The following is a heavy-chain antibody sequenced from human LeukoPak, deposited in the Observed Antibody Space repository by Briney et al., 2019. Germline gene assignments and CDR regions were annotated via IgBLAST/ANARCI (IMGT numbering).Heavy chain of an antibody. D-gene: IGHD3-16*02. CDR2: INPNSGGT. Sequence: GASVKVSCKASGYTFTGYYMHWVRQAPGQGLEWMGWINPNSGGTNYAQKFQGRVTMTRDTSISTAYMELSRLRSDDTAVYYCARGSADYVWGSYRFPPWRIDYWGQGTLVTVSS. CDR1: GYTFTGYY. CDR3: ARGSADYVWGSYRFPPWRIDY. J-gene: IGHJ4*01. V-gene: IGHV1-2*02.